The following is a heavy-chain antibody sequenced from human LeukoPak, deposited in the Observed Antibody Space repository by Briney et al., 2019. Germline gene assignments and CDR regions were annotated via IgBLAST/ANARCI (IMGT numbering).Heavy chain of an antibody. CDR1: GFTFSSYW. CDR2: IKDDGSEK. CDR3: ARARIDY. D-gene: IGHD1-14*01. V-gene: IGHV3-7*04. Sequence: GGSLRLSCVGSGFTFSSYWMTWVRQAPGKGLEWVANIKDDGSEKYSVDSVKGRSTISRDNAKNLLYLQMSSLRAEDTAVYYCARARIDYWGQGTLVTVSS. J-gene: IGHJ4*02.